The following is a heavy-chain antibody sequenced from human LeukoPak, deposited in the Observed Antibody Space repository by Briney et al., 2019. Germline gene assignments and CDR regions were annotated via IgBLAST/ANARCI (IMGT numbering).Heavy chain of an antibody. J-gene: IGHJ4*02. Sequence: PGGSLRLSCAVSGFTFSDHYMDWVRQAPGKGLEWVGRTRNKANSYTTEYAASVKDRFTISRDDSKNSLYLQMNSLKTEDTAVYYCASKFYDSRGYYKDYWGQGTLVTVSS. CDR3: ASKFYDSRGYYKDY. D-gene: IGHD3-22*01. CDR1: GFTFSDHY. CDR2: TRNKANSYTT. V-gene: IGHV3-72*01.